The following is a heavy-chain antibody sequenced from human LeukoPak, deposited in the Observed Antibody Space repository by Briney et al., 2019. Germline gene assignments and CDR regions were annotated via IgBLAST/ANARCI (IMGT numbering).Heavy chain of an antibody. CDR3: AREGFGELSHFDY. CDR2: INHSGRT. Sequence: PSETLSLTCVVYGGSFSGDYWSWIRQPPGRGLEWIGEINHSGRTNYNPSLKSRVTISVDTSKNQFSLKLSSVTAADTAVYYCAREGFGELSHFDYWGQETLVTVSS. V-gene: IGHV4-34*01. D-gene: IGHD3-10*01. CDR1: GGSFSGDY. J-gene: IGHJ4*02.